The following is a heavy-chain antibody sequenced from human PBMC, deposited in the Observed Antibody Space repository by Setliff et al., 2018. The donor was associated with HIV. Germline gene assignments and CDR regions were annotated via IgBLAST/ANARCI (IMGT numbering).Heavy chain of an antibody. CDR3: ARGSKGGFFDY. D-gene: IGHD3-16*01. V-gene: IGHV4-34*01. J-gene: IGHJ4*02. CDR2: INHSGST. CDR1: GGSFSGYY. Sequence: PSETLSLTCAVYGGSFSGYYWSWIRQPPGKGLEWIGEINHSGSTNYNPSLKSRVTISVDMSKNQFSLKLSSVTAADTVVYYCARGSKGGFFDYWGQGTLVTVSS.